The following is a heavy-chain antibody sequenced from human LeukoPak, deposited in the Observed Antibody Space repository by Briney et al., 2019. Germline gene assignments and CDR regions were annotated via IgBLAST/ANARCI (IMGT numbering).Heavy chain of an antibody. CDR3: ARGPSGYHNT. Sequence: GGSLRLSCAASGFTFSSYGMSWVRQAPGKGLEWVSAISGSGGSTYYADSVKGRFTISRDNSKNTLYLQMNSLRAKDTAVYYCARGPSGYHNTGGQGTLVTVSS. J-gene: IGHJ4*02. CDR2: ISGSGGST. V-gene: IGHV3-23*01. D-gene: IGHD5-12*01. CDR1: GFTFSSYG.